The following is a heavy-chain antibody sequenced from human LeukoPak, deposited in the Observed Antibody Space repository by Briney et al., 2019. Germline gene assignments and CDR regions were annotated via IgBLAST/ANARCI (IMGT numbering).Heavy chain of an antibody. D-gene: IGHD6-13*01. CDR3: AKDGIAAAGDAFDI. J-gene: IGHJ3*02. CDR2: IWYDGSNK. Sequence: GGSLRLSCAVSGFTFSSYGMHWVRQAPGKGLEWVAVIWYDGSNKYYADSVKGRFTISRDNSKNTLYLQMNSLRAEDTAVYYCAKDGIAAAGDAFDIGGQGTMVTVSS. CDR1: GFTFSSYG. V-gene: IGHV3-30*02.